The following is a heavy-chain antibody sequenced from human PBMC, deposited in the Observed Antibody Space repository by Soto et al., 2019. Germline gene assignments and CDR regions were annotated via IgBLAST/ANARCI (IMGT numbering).Heavy chain of an antibody. CDR1: GGSFSGYY. J-gene: IGHJ6*02. Sequence: SETLSLTCAVYGGSFSGYYWSWIRQPPGKGLEWIGEINHSGSTNYNPSLKSRVTISVDTSKNTLYLQMNSLGAEDTAVYYCARDFVVGGPTINYYYGMDVWGQGTTVTVSS. CDR2: INHSGST. D-gene: IGHD1-26*01. CDR3: ARDFVVGGPTINYYYGMDV. V-gene: IGHV4-34*01.